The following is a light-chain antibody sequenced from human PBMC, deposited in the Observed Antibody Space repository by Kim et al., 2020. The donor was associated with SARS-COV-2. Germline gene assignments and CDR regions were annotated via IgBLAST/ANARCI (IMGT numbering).Light chain of an antibody. CDR3: QNYNSAPLT. J-gene: IGKJ4*01. CDR1: QGISNS. CDR2: AAS. V-gene: IGKV1-27*01. Sequence: SASGGDRVTITCRASQGISNSLVWYQQKPGNVPKLLIYAASTLQSGVPSRFSGSGSGTDFTLTISSLQPEDVATYYCQNYNSAPLTFGGGTKLEIK.